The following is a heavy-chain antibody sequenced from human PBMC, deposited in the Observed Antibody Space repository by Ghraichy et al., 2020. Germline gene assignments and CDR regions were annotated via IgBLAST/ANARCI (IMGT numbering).Heavy chain of an antibody. J-gene: IGHJ4*02. Sequence: SETLSLTCAVYGGSFSGYYWSWIRQPPGKGLEWIGEINHSGSTNYNPSLKSRVTISVDTSKNQFSLKLSSVTAADTAVYYCARLSTRRMATRTNDYWGQGTLVTVSS. CDR2: INHSGST. CDR3: ARLSTRRMATRTNDY. CDR1: GGSFSGYY. V-gene: IGHV4-34*01. D-gene: IGHD5-24*01.